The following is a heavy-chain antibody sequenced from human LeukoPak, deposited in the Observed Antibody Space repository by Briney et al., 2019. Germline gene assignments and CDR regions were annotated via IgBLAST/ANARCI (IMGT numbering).Heavy chain of an antibody. CDR2: ISSSSSTI. V-gene: IGHV3-48*04. CDR3: ARGIRGFSSFYYFDY. D-gene: IGHD6-13*01. J-gene: IGHJ4*02. CDR1: GFTVSSNY. Sequence: GGSLRLSCAASGFTVSSNYMSWVRQAPGKGLEWVSYISSSSSTIYYADSVKGRFTISRDNAKNSLYLQMNSLRAEDTAVYYCARGIRGFSSFYYFDYWGQGTLVTVSS.